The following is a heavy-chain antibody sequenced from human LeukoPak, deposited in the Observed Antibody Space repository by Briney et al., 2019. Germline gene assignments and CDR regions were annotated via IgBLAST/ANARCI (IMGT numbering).Heavy chain of an antibody. D-gene: IGHD4-17*01. CDR3: ARAPHTGYGDYEGHREFDC. J-gene: IGHJ4*02. Sequence: ASVKLSWKASGYTFTSYGISWVRQAPGQGLEWMGWISAYNGNTNYAQKLQGRVTMTQDTFTSTAYTEMRRLSSDDTAVYSCARAPHTGYGDYEGHREFDCWGQGTLVTVSS. CDR2: ISAYNGNT. V-gene: IGHV1-18*01. CDR1: GYTFTSYG.